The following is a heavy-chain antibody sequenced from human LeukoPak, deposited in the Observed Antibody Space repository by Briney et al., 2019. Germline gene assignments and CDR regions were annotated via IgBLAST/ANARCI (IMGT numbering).Heavy chain of an antibody. Sequence: SETLSLICTVSGASMSSPDYYWGWIRQPPGKGPEWIASISHTGSTYHSASLKSRVSISVDTSKNQFSLSLRSVTAADTAVYYCARDRRLNLNLFDPWGQGTLVTVSS. CDR3: ARDRRLNLNLFDP. J-gene: IGHJ5*02. CDR1: GASMSSPDYY. V-gene: IGHV4-39*07. D-gene: IGHD1-14*01. CDR2: ISHTGST.